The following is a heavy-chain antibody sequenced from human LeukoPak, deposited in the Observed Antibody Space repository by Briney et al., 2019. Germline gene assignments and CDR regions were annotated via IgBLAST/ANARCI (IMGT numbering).Heavy chain of an antibody. Sequence: ASVNVSCKASGYTFTSYYMHWVRQAPGQRLEWMGWINAGNGNTKYSQKFQGRVTITRDTSASTAYMELSSLRSEDTAVYYCARFPGPYYYGSGSGPFDYWGQGTLVTVSS. J-gene: IGHJ4*02. V-gene: IGHV1-3*01. CDR1: GYTFTSYY. CDR3: ARFPGPYYYGSGSGPFDY. D-gene: IGHD3-10*01. CDR2: INAGNGNT.